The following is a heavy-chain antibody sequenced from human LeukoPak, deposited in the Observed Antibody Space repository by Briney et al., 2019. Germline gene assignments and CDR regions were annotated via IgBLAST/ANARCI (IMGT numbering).Heavy chain of an antibody. CDR1: GFTFSSYG. CDR3: ARVSGPGLDEYFHL. CDR2: ISYDGSNK. V-gene: IGHV3-30*03. D-gene: IGHD3-10*01. Sequence: PGRSLRLSCAASGFTFSSYGMHWVRQAPGKGLEWVAVISYDGSNKYYADSVKGRFTISRDNSKNTLYLQMNSLRAEDTAVYYCARVSGPGLDEYFHLWGQGTLVTVSS. J-gene: IGHJ1*01.